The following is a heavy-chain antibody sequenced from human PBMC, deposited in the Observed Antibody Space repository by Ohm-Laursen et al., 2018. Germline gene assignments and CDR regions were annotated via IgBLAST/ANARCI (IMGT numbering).Heavy chain of an antibody. CDR2: INPNNDDT. V-gene: IGHV1-2*02. CDR3: ARGGTQSFGY. D-gene: IGHD1-1*01. CDR1: GYTFSGYH. J-gene: IGHJ4*02. Sequence: SVKVSCKASGYTFSGYHMHWVRQAPGQGLEWMGWINPNNDDTSYAQKFQGRVTMTRDTSISTAYMELSRLRSDDTAVYYCARGGTQSFGYWGQGTLVTVSS.